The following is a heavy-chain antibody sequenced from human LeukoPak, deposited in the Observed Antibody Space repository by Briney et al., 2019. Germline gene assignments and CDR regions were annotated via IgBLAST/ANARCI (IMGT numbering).Heavy chain of an antibody. CDR3: ARSYSSSYRFDY. D-gene: IGHD6-6*01. CDR2: INHSGSN. CDR1: GGSFSGYY. Sequence: SETLSLTCAVYGGSFSGYYWSWIRQPPGKGVEWIGEINHSGSNNYNPSLKSRVTISVDTSKNQFSLKLSSVPAADTAVYYCARSYSSSYRFDYWGQGTLVTVSS. J-gene: IGHJ4*02. V-gene: IGHV4-34*01.